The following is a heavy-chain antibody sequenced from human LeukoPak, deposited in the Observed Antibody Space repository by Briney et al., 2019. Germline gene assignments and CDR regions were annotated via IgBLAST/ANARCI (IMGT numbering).Heavy chain of an antibody. J-gene: IGHJ4*02. CDR2: INHSGST. D-gene: IGHD3-22*01. CDR3: ARGRSDDSSGYYYSDY. CDR1: GFTFSSYA. Sequence: GSLRLSCAASGFTFSSYAMSWVRQPPGKGLEWIGEINHSGSTNYNPSLKSRVTISVDTSKNQFSLKLSSVTAADTAVYYCARGRSDDSSGYYYSDYWGQGTLVTVSS. V-gene: IGHV4-34*01.